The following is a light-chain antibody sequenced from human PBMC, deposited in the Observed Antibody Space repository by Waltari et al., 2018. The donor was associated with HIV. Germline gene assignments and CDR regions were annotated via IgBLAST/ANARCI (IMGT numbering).Light chain of an antibody. CDR1: SSDVGTYNR. J-gene: IGLJ2*01. CDR3: SSFTTSSTWI. Sequence: QSALTQPPSVSGSPGQSVTISCTGTSSDVGTYNRVPWYQQPPGTAPKVVIYEVSSRPSGVPDRFYGSKSGNTASLTISGLQAEDEADYYCSSFTTSSTWIFGGGTRLTVL. V-gene: IGLV2-18*02. CDR2: EVS.